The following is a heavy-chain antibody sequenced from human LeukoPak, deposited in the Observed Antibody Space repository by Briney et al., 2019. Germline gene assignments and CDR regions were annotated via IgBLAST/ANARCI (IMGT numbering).Heavy chain of an antibody. CDR3: ARDTRSLGSGGYAYYYYYYYMDV. CDR1: GGSISSGSYY. J-gene: IGHJ6*03. V-gene: IGHV4-61*02. Sequence: SQTLSLTCTVSGGSISSGSYYWSWIRQPAGKGLEWIGRIYTSGSTNYNPSLKSRVTISVDTSKNQFSLKLSSVTAADTAVYYCARDTRSLGSGGYAYYYYYYYMDVWGKGTTVTISS. CDR2: IYTSGST. D-gene: IGHD3-10*01.